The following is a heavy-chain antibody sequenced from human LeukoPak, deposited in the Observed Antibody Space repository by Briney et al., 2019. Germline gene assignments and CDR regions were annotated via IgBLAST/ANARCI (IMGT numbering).Heavy chain of an antibody. CDR3: ATQYGIVATIRFDY. V-gene: IGHV1-69*04. D-gene: IGHD5-12*01. CDR1: GGTFSSYA. J-gene: IGHJ4*02. CDR2: IIPILGIA. Sequence: GASVKVSCKASGGTFSSYAISWVRQAPGQGLEWMGRIIPILGIANYAQKFQGRVTITADKSTSTAYMELSSLRSEDTAVYYCATQYGIVATIRFDYWGQGTLVTVSS.